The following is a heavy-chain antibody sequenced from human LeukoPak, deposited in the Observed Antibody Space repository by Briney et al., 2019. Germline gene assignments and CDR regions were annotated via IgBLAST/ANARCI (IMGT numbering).Heavy chain of an antibody. V-gene: IGHV1-18*01. J-gene: IGHJ4*02. Sequence: SVKVSCKASGYTFTKYGITWVRQAPGQGLEWMGWISCYNGNTNYAQKLQGRVTMTTDTSTSTACMELRSLRSEDTAPYYCGSGIAATFELYSDYWGQGTLVTVSS. CDR2: ISCYNGNT. CDR3: GSGIAATFELYSDY. D-gene: IGHD2-15*01. CDR1: GYTFTKYG.